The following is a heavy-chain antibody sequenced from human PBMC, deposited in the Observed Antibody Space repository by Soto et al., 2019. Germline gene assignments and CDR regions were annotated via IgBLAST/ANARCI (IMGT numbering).Heavy chain of an antibody. CDR1: GFTFSSYA. D-gene: IGHD6-19*01. CDR3: AKVPRKGRIAVAGTGYFDY. CDR2: ISGSGGST. Sequence: HPGGSLRLSCAASGFTFSSYAMSWVRQAPGKGLEWVSAISGSGGSTYYADSVKGRFTISRDNSKNTLYLQMNSLRAEDTAVYYSAKVPRKGRIAVAGTGYFDYWGQGTLVTVSS. J-gene: IGHJ4*02. V-gene: IGHV3-23*01.